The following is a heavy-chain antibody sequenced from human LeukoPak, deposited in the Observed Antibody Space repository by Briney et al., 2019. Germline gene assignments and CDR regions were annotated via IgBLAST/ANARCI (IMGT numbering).Heavy chain of an antibody. CDR2: IWSDGSNK. Sequence: PGGSLRLSCAASGFIFSNDAMHWVRQAPGKGLEWVAFIWSDGSNKYYADSVKGRFTISRDNSEDTLCLQMNSLRVEDTAVYYCARDPAGSGFAFDSWGQGALVTVSS. J-gene: IGHJ4*02. CDR3: ARDPAGSGFAFDS. V-gene: IGHV3-33*01. CDR1: GFIFSNDA. D-gene: IGHD1-1*01.